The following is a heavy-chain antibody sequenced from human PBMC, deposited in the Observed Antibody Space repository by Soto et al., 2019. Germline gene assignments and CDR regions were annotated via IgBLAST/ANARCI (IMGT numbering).Heavy chain of an antibody. CDR1: GFTFSSYG. Sequence: GVSLRLSCAASGFTFSSYGMHWVRQAPGKGLEWAAVIWYDGSNKYYADSVKGRFTISRDNSKNTLYLQMNSLRAEDTAVYYCAREKKTRRDGYKTDAFAIWGQGTMGTVS. D-gene: IGHD5-18*01. V-gene: IGHV3-33*01. J-gene: IGHJ3*02. CDR3: AREKKTRRDGYKTDAFAI. CDR2: IWYDGSNK.